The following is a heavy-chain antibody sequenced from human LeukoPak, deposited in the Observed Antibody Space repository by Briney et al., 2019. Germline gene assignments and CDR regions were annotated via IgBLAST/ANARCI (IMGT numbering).Heavy chain of an antibody. V-gene: IGHV1-2*06. D-gene: IGHD3-9*01. CDR2: IDPNSGGT. J-gene: IGHJ6*02. CDR1: GYTFTGDY. CDR3: ARGGRDILTGYYTDFYYGMDV. Sequence: GASVKVSCRTSGYTFTGDYIHWVRQAPGQGLEWLGRIDPNSGGTKYAQKFQGRVTMTRGTSISTAYMELSRLRSDDTAVYYCARGGRDILTGYYTDFYYGMDVWGQGTTVTVSS.